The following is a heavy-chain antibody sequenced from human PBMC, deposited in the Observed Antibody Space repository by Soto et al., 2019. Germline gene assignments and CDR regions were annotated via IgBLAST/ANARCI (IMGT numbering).Heavy chain of an antibody. Sequence: PSETLSLACTVSGGSVSSGSYCWSWIRQPPGKGLEWIGYIYYSGSTNYNPSLKSRVTISVDTSKNQFSLKLSSVTAADTAVYYCAREPSAFISQIDYWGPGTLVTVSS. CDR1: GGSVSSGSYC. CDR2: IYYSGST. J-gene: IGHJ4*02. V-gene: IGHV4-61*01. D-gene: IGHD2-21*01. CDR3: AREPSAFISQIDY.